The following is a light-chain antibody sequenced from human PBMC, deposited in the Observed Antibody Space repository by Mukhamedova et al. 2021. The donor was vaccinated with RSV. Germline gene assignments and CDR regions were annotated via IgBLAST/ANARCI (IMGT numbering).Light chain of an antibody. V-gene: IGLV3-9*01. Sequence: GSKNVHWYQQKPGQAPVVVIHRDSNRPSGIPERFSGSNSGNTATLTISGAQAGVEADYYCQVWDISTVVFGGGTKLTVV. CDR1: GSKN. CDR3: QVWDISTVV. J-gene: IGLJ2*01. CDR2: RDS.